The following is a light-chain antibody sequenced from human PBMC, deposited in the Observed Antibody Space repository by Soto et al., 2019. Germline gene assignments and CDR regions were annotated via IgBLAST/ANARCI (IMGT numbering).Light chain of an antibody. CDR1: NIRTKA. Sequence: SYVLTQPPSVSVAPGNTARITCGGNNIRTKAVHWYQQEAGQAPVLVIYYDSDRPSGNPERFSGSNSGTTAILTISRVEAGDEADYYCQVWDSNTDHVVFGGGTKVTVL. CDR3: QVWDSNTDHVV. CDR2: YDS. V-gene: IGLV3-21*04. J-gene: IGLJ2*01.